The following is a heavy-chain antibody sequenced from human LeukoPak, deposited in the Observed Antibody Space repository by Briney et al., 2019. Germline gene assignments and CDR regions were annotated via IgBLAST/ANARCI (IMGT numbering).Heavy chain of an antibody. D-gene: IGHD3-22*01. CDR1: GGSISSGDYC. V-gene: IGHV4-30-4*01. CDR2: MYYSGST. CDR3: ARPYYYDSRIDP. Sequence: SQTLSLTCTVSGGSISSGDYCWSWIRQPPGKGLEWIAYMYYSGSTYYNPSLKSRVTMSADTSKNQLSLRLSSVTAADTAVYYCARPYYYDSRIDPWGQGILVTVSS. J-gene: IGHJ5*02.